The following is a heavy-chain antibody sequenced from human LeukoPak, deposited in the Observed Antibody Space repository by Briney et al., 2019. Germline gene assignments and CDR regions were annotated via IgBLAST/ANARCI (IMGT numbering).Heavy chain of an antibody. CDR3: ARDYVYAFDY. D-gene: IGHD2/OR15-2a*01. Sequence: PGGSLRLSCAASGFSFSSYSMNWVRQAPGKGLQWVSYISGSGNAKHYTDSVKGRFTISRDNAKNALYLQMNTLRAEETAVYFCARDYVYAFDYWGQGTLVTVSS. CDR2: ISGSGNAK. J-gene: IGHJ4*02. CDR1: GFSFSSYS. V-gene: IGHV3-48*01.